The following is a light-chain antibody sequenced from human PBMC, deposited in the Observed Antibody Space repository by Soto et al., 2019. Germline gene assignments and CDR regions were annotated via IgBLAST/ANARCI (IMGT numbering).Light chain of an antibody. J-gene: IGLJ2*01. CDR2: EDI. CDR1: SSDVGRYNL. CDR3: CSYAGGTSVV. V-gene: IGLV2-23*01. Sequence: QSALTQPASVSGSPGQSITISCTGSSSDVGRYNLVSWYQQHPGKAPKLIIYEDIERPSGVSNRFSGSKSGNTASLTISGLQTEDEADYYCCSYAGGTSVVFGGGTPLT.